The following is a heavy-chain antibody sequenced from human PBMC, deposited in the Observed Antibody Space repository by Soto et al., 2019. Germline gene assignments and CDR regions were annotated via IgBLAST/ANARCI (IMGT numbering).Heavy chain of an antibody. D-gene: IGHD1-1*01. CDR2: ISSGSSYI. Sequence: GCSLRLSCAASGFTFNTYSMNWVRQAPGKGLEWVSSISSGSSYIYYADSVRGRFTVSRENAKNSLWLQMTSLRAEDTAVYYCAREFRWNDVDLDYWGQGTLVTGSS. V-gene: IGHV3-21*01. CDR3: AREFRWNDVDLDY. J-gene: IGHJ4*02. CDR1: GFTFNTYS.